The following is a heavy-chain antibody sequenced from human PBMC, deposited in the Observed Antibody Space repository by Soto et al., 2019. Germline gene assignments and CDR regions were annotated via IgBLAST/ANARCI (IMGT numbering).Heavy chain of an antibody. CDR3: AASWFGEVWFDP. CDR1: GGPITSSYW. CDR2: IYQNGTP. D-gene: IGHD3-10*01. J-gene: IGHJ5*02. Sequence: VQLQESGPGLVRPSGTLSLTCTVSGGPITSSYWWNWVRQSPGKGLEWIGDIYQNGTPRYNPSLKSRVTISVDKSNNQFSLNLTSVTGADTAVYYCAASWFGEVWFDPWGQGALVTVSS. V-gene: IGHV4-4*02.